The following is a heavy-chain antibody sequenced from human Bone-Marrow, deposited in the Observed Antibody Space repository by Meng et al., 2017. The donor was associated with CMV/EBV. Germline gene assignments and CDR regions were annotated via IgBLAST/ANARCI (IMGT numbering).Heavy chain of an antibody. CDR1: GYTFTSYY. Sequence: ASVKVSCKASGYTFTSYYMHWVRQAPGQGLEWMGIINPSGGSTSYAQKFQGRVTMTRDTSTSTVYMELSSLRSEDTDVYYCAREGSGKWPDYWGQGTLVTVSS. V-gene: IGHV1-46*01. CDR3: AREGSGKWPDY. J-gene: IGHJ4*02. CDR2: INPSGGST. D-gene: IGHD3-10*01.